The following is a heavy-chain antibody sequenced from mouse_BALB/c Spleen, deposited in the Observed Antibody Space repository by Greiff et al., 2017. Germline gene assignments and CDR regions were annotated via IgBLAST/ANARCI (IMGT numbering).Heavy chain of an antibody. J-gene: IGHJ4*01. CDR3: AREGV. Sequence: DVKLQESGPGLVKPSQSLSLTCSVTGYSITSGYYWNWIRQFPGNKLEWMGYISYDGSNNYNPSLKNRISITRDTSKNQFFLKLNSVTTEDTATYYCAREGVWGQGTSVTVSS. CDR2: ISYDGSN. V-gene: IGHV3-6*02. CDR1: GYSITSGYY.